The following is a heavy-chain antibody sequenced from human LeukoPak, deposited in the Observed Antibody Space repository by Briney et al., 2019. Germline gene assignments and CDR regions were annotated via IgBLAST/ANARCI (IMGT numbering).Heavy chain of an antibody. V-gene: IGHV4-61*02. Sequence: ASETLSLTCSVSGGSIISDSYYWNWIRQPAGKGLEWIGRMYTSGTTNYNPSLKSRVTISVDTSKNQFSLKLSSVTAVDTAVYYCARQGRYCSSTSCPNWFDPWGQGTLVTVSS. CDR1: GGSIISDSYY. CDR2: MYTSGTT. D-gene: IGHD2-2*01. CDR3: ARQGRYCSSTSCPNWFDP. J-gene: IGHJ5*02.